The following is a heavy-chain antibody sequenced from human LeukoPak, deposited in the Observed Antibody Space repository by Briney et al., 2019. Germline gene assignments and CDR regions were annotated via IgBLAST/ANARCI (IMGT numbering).Heavy chain of an antibody. J-gene: IGHJ3*02. Sequence: GESLKISCKGSGYRFTSYWIGWVRQMPGKGLEWMGIVYPSDSDTRYSPSFQGQVSISADKSISAAYLQWSSLKASDTAMYYCARQSSTAYYDSSGVPYDAFDIWGQGTMVTVSS. CDR3: ARQSSTAYYDSSGVPYDAFDI. D-gene: IGHD3-22*01. CDR1: GYRFTSYW. V-gene: IGHV5-51*01. CDR2: VYPSDSDT.